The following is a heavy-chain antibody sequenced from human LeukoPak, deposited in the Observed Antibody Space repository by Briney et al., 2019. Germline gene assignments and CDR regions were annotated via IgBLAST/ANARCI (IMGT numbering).Heavy chain of an antibody. CDR2: IYTSGST. V-gene: IGHV4-4*07. Sequence: PETLSLTCTVSGGSISSYYWSWIRQPAGKGLEWIGRIYTSGSTNYNPSLKSRVTMSVDTSKNQFSLKLSSVTAADTAVYYCARGTHYYDSSGYPVWGFDPWGQGTLVTVSS. D-gene: IGHD3-22*01. J-gene: IGHJ5*02. CDR1: GGSISSYY. CDR3: ARGTHYYDSSGYPVWGFDP.